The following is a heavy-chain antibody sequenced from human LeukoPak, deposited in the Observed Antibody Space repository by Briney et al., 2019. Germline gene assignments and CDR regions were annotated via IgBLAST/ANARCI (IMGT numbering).Heavy chain of an antibody. D-gene: IGHD2-2*01. Sequence: ASVKVSCKASGYTFTSYGISWVRQAPGQGLEWMGWISAYSGNRNYAQKLQGRVTMTTDTSTSTAYMELRSLRSYDPAVYYCARVEAYCTRTSCHDYWGQGTLVTVSS. CDR1: GYTFTSYG. CDR3: ARVEAYCTRTSCHDY. CDR2: ISAYSGNR. V-gene: IGHV1-18*01. J-gene: IGHJ4*02.